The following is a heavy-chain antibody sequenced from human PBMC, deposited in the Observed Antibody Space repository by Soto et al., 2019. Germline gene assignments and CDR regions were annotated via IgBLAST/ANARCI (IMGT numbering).Heavy chain of an antibody. Sequence: SENLSITSTVSGGSISSSSYYWGWIRQPPGKGLEWIGSIYYSGSTYYNPSLKSRVTISVDTSKNQFSLKLSSVTAADTAVYYFAPLGTVLEWLFCEPDRMDVFCQWRSVT. J-gene: IGHJ6*02. D-gene: IGHD3-3*01. CDR1: GGSISSSSYY. CDR3: APLGTVLEWLFCEPDRMDV. V-gene: IGHV4-39*01. CDR2: IYYSGST.